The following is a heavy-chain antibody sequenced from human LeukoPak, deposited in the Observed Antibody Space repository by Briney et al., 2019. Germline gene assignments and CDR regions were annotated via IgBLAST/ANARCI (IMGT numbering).Heavy chain of an antibody. D-gene: IGHD3-22*01. CDR2: IIPIFGTA. V-gene: IGHV1-69*05. CDR3: ASSWTYYYDSSGYYYGY. CDR1: GGTFSRYA. J-gene: IGHJ4*02. Sequence: SVKVSCKAYGGTFSRYAISWVRQAPGQGLEWMGRIIPIFGTANYAQKFQGRVTITTDESTSTAYMELSSLRSEDTAVYYCASSWTYYYDSSGYYYGYWGQGTLVTVSS.